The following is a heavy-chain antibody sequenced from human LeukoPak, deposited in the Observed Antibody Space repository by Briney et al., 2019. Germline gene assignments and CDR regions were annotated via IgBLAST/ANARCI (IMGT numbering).Heavy chain of an antibody. CDR1: GFTFSSYA. Sequence: GGSLRLSCAASGFTFSSYAMHWVRQAPGKGLEWVAVISYDGSNKYYADSVKGRFTISRDNSKNTLYLQMNSLRAEDTAVYYCARTWIQLWLIGAFDIWGQGTMVTVSS. CDR3: ARTWIQLWLIGAFDI. V-gene: IGHV3-30-3*01. CDR2: ISYDGSNK. J-gene: IGHJ3*02. D-gene: IGHD5-18*01.